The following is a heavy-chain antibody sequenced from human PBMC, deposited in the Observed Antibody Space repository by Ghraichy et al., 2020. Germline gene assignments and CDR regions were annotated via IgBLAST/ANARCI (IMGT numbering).Heavy chain of an antibody. Sequence: SVKVPCKASGGTFSSYAISWVRQAPGQGLEWMGGIIPIFGTANYAQKFQGRVTITADESTSTAYMELSSLRSEDTAVYYCARDWGKIVVVPAVNLYYYYGMDVWGQGTTVTVSS. CDR3: ARDWGKIVVVPAVNLYYYYGMDV. CDR2: IIPIFGTA. J-gene: IGHJ6*02. D-gene: IGHD2-2*01. V-gene: IGHV1-69*13. CDR1: GGTFSSYA.